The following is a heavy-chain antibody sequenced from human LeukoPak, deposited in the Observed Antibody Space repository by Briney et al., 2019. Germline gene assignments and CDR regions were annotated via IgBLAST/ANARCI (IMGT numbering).Heavy chain of an antibody. D-gene: IGHD6-19*01. CDR3: ARALYFSSGWTPGY. V-gene: IGHV1-8*01. Sequence: ASVKVSCKASGYTFTSYDINWVRQATGQGLEWMGWMNPNSGNTGYAQQFQGRATMTRNTSISTAYMELSSLRSEDTAVYYCARALYFSSGWTPGYWGQGTLVTVSS. CDR1: GYTFTSYD. J-gene: IGHJ4*02. CDR2: MNPNSGNT.